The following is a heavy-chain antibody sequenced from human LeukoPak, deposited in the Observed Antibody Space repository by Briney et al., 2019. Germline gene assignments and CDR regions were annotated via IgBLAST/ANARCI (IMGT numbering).Heavy chain of an antibody. CDR3: SRGGGRSGWYFDY. J-gene: IGHJ4*02. Sequence: SETLSLTCAVYGGSFSDYYWSWLRQPPRKGLEWLGEINHSGSTNYNPSLKSRVTISVDTSKNQFSLNLSSVTAADTAVYFCSRGGGRSGWYFDYWGQGTLVTVSS. CDR2: INHSGST. D-gene: IGHD6-19*01. V-gene: IGHV4-34*01. CDR1: GGSFSDYY.